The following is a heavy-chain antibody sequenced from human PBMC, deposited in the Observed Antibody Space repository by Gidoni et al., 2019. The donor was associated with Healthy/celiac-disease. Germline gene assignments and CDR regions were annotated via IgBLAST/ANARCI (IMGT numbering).Heavy chain of an antibody. V-gene: IGHV1-2*02. J-gene: IGHJ4*02. CDR1: GYTFTGYY. CDR3: ARVLTTVTPFHFDY. Sequence: QVQLVQSATEVKKPGASVKVSCKASGYTFTGYYMHWVRQAPGQVLEWMGWINPNSGGTNYAQKFQGRVTMTRDTSISTAYMELSRLRSDDTAVYYCARVLTTVTPFHFDYWGQGTLVTVSS. D-gene: IGHD4-17*01. CDR2: INPNSGGT.